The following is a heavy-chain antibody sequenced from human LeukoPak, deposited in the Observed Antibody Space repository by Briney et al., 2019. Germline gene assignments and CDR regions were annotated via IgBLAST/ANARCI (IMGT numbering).Heavy chain of an antibody. V-gene: IGHV3-43*02. CDR1: GFTFDDYA. J-gene: IGHJ4*02. CDR3: AKVLLGAGYNWDYFYY. CDR2: ISGDGGST. D-gene: IGHD5-24*01. Sequence: GESLRLSCAATGFTFDDYAMHWVRQAPGKGLEWVSLISGDGGSTYYADSVKGRFTISRDNSKNSLYLQMNSLRSEDTALYYCAKVLLGAGYNWDYFYYWAQGTLVTVSS.